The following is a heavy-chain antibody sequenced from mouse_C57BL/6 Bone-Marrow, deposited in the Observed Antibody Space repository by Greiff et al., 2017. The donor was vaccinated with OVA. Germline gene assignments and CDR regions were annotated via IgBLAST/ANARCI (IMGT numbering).Heavy chain of an antibody. V-gene: IGHV1-26*01. CDR1: GYTFTDYY. J-gene: IGHJ3*01. CDR3: ARESSYYSNSRFAY. Sequence: VQLQQSGPELVKPGASVKISCKASGYTFTDYYMNWVKQSHGKSLEWIGDINPNNGGTSYNQKFKGKATLTVDKSSSTAYMELRSLTSEDSAVYYCARESSYYSNSRFAYWGQGTLVTVSA. D-gene: IGHD2-5*01. CDR2: INPNNGGT.